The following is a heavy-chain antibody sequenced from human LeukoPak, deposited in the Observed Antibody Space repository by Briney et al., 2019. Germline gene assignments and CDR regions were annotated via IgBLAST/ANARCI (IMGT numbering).Heavy chain of an antibody. CDR2: ISSSSSTI. J-gene: IGHJ4*02. CDR3: ARGDSISWYEGFDY. CDR1: GFTFSSYS. Sequence: GGSLRLSCAASGFTFSSYSMNWVRQAPGKGLEWVSYISSSSSTIYYADSVKGRFTISRDNAKNSLYLQMNSLRAEDTAVYYCARGDSISWYEGFDYWGQGTLVTVSS. D-gene: IGHD6-13*01. V-gene: IGHV3-48*04.